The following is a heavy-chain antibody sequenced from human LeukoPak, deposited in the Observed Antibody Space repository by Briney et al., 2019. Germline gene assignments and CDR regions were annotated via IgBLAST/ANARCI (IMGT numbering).Heavy chain of an antibody. J-gene: IGHJ5*02. Sequence: ASVNLSRKASVYTFTNYDINGVRHATAQGLEWMVGMNPNSGNRGYAQKLQGRVTMTRNTSISTAYMELSSLRSEDTALYYCARDIAGATKGGWFDTWGQGTPVTVPS. CDR3: ARDIAGATKGGWFDT. D-gene: IGHD1-26*01. CDR1: VYTFTNYD. CDR2: MNPNSGNR. V-gene: IGHV1-8*01.